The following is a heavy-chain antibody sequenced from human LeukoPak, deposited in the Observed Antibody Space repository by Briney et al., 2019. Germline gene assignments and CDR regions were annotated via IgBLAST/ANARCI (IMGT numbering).Heavy chain of an antibody. CDR3: ARNYGDYGIDN. Sequence: GGSLRLSCAASGFTFSSYNMNWVRQAPGKGLEWVSSISSSSSYIYYADSVKGRFTISRDNAKNSLYLQMNSLRAEDTAVYYCARNYGDYGIDNWGQGTLVTVSS. D-gene: IGHD4-17*01. CDR2: ISSSSSYI. J-gene: IGHJ4*02. V-gene: IGHV3-21*01. CDR1: GFTFSSYN.